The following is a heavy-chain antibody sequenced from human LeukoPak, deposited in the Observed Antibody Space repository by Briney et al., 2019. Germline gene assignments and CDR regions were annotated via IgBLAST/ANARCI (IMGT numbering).Heavy chain of an antibody. CDR3: AKPMDSSGWYVDY. J-gene: IGHJ4*02. D-gene: IGHD6-19*01. V-gene: IGHV3-30*18. Sequence: GGSLRLSCAASGFTFSSYGMHWVRQATGKGLEWVAVISYDGSNKYYADSVKGRFTISRDNSKNTLYLQMNSLRAEDTAVYYCAKPMDSSGWYVDYWGQGTLVTVSS. CDR1: GFTFSSYG. CDR2: ISYDGSNK.